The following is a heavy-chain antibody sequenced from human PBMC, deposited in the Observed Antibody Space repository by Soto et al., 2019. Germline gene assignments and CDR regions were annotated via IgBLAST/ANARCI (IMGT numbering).Heavy chain of an antibody. J-gene: IGHJ4*02. CDR1: GFTFSMYW. V-gene: IGHV3-74*01. CDR2: INDDGIST. D-gene: IGHD1-1*01. Sequence: GGSLRLSCAASGFTFSMYWMHWVRQVPGKGPEWVSRINDDGISTNYADSVKGRSTISRDNAKNTLYLQMNALRVEDTAVYYCTRGPRSTSTGTGAFWGQGTLVTVSS. CDR3: TRGPRSTSTGTGAF.